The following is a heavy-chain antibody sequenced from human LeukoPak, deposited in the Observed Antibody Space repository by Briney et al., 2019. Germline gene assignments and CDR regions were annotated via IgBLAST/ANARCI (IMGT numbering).Heavy chain of an antibody. CDR2: ITWDGVIT. CDR3: AKDVSGGSYYGWVDS. Sequence: GGSLRLSCEPSGFVFDDYNMHWVRQAPGKGLEWVSLITWDGVITYYADSVKGRFTVSRDNSKNSLYLQMNSLRTEDSALYYCAKDVSGGSYYGWVDSWGQGTLVTVSS. D-gene: IGHD3-10*01. V-gene: IGHV3-43*01. CDR1: GFVFDDYN. J-gene: IGHJ4*02.